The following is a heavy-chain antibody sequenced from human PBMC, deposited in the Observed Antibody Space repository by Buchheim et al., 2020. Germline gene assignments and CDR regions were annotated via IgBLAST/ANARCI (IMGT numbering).Heavy chain of an antibody. CDR1: GFTVSSNY. Sequence: VQLVESGGGLVQPGGSLRLSCAASGFTVSSNYMSWIRQAPGKGLEWVSYISSSGSTIYYADSVKGRFTISRDNAKNSLYLQMNSLRAEDTAVYYCARDRRYYDSSGYLDYYYYGMDVWGQGTT. CDR3: ARDRRYYDSSGYLDYYYYGMDV. J-gene: IGHJ6*02. V-gene: IGHV3-11*01. CDR2: ISSSGSTI. D-gene: IGHD3-22*01.